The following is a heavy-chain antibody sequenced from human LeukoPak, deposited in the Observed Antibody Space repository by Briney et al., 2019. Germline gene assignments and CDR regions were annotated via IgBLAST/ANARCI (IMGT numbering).Heavy chain of an antibody. Sequence: PSETLSLTCTVSGGSISSGGYYWSWIRQHPGKGLEWIGYIYYSGSTYYNPSLKSRVTISVDTSKNQFSLKLSSVTAADTAVYFCARGKALAEFDYWGQGTLVTVSS. CDR2: IYYSGST. D-gene: IGHD6-19*01. V-gene: IGHV4-31*03. CDR3: ARGKALAEFDY. CDR1: GGSISSGGYY. J-gene: IGHJ4*02.